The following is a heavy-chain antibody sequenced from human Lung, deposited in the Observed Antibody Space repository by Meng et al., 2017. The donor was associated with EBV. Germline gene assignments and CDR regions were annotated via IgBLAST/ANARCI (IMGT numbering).Heavy chain of an antibody. J-gene: IGHJ1*01. Sequence: QLQGCGPGLVNPSGTLSLTCPVSGVSVSSSNWWSWVRQPPGKGLEWIGEIYHSGSTNYNPSLKSRVTISVDKSKNQFSLKLSSVTAADTAVYYCARDEGGNSERGFQHWGQGTLVTVSS. CDR3: ARDEGGNSERGFQH. D-gene: IGHD4-23*01. CDR1: GVSVSSSNW. V-gene: IGHV4-4*02. CDR2: IYHSGST.